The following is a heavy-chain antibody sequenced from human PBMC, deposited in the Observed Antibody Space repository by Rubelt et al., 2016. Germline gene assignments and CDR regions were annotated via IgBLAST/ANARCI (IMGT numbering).Heavy chain of an antibody. J-gene: IGHJ5*02. D-gene: IGHD1/OR15-1a*01. V-gene: IGHV4-39*01. CDR1: GGSIESTASS. Sequence: QLQLQESGPGLVRPSETLSLTCTVSGGSIESTASSWGWIRQPPGKGLEWIGGVSDSGSSFYNPSLKSRVILSVDTSTNQFSLWLGSLTAADTAVYFCTTISLTGTSARGYFGPWGQGTLVTVSS. CDR2: VSDSGSS. CDR3: TTISLTGTSARGYFGP.